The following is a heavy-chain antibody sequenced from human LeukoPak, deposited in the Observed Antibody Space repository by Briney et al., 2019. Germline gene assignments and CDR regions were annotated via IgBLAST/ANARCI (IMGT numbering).Heavy chain of an antibody. Sequence: GGSLRLSCAPSGFTFSSYVMHCVHRAPEKGPESVAVISNDGANQYSAHSVKGRFTISRDNSNSTLYLQMKSLRTEDTAIYYCARAAWSGYDNWFDPWGHGTLVTVSS. J-gene: IGHJ5*02. CDR2: ISNDGANQ. CDR1: GFTFSSYV. V-gene: IGHV3-30*17. D-gene: IGHD5-12*01. CDR3: ARAAWSGYDNWFDP.